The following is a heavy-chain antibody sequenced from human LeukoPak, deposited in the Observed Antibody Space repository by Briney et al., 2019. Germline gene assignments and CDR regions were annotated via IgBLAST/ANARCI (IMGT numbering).Heavy chain of an antibody. CDR2: ISSNSDNT. V-gene: IGHV1-18*01. D-gene: IGHD3-16*01. CDR1: GYTFTSYG. J-gene: IGHJ4*02. CDR3: ARDWGSIKVITDY. Sequence: ASVKVSCKATGYTFTSYGISWVRQAPGQGLEWVGWISSNSDNTNYAQKFQGRVTVTTDTSTSTAYMELRSLRSDDTAVYYCARDWGSIKVITDYWGQGTLVTVSS.